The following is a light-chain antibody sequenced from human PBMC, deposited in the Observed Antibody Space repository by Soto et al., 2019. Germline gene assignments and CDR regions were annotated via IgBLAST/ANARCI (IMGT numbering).Light chain of an antibody. J-gene: IGLJ3*02. CDR1: SSDVGTHGY. CDR3: MCYAGGNNWV. CDR2: DVT. V-gene: IGLV2-8*01. Sequence: QSALTQPPSASGSPGQSVTISCTGTSSDVGTHGYVSWYQQHAGKAPKLVIYDVTKRPSGVHDRFSGSKSGNTASLTVSGLQAEDEADYYCMCYAGGNNWVFGGGTKLTVL.